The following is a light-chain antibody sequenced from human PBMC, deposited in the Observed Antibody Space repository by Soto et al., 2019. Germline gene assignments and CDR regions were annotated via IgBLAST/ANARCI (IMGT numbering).Light chain of an antibody. Sequence: EIVLIQSPATLSLSPGERATLSCRASQSVSSYLAWYQQKPGQAPRLLIYDAYNRATGIPPRFSGSGSGTDFTLTISSLEPEDSAVYYCQQRHMWPITFGQGTRLEIK. V-gene: IGKV3-11*01. J-gene: IGKJ5*01. CDR2: DAY. CDR3: QQRHMWPIT. CDR1: QSVSSY.